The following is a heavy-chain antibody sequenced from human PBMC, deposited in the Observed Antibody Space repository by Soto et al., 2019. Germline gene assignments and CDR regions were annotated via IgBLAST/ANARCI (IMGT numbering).Heavy chain of an antibody. Sequence: SVKVSCKASGGTFSSYAISWVRQAPGQGLEWMGGIIPIFGTANYAQKFQGRVTITADESTSTAYMELSSLGSEDTAVYYCARAPLKYCGGDCSRWYFDYWGQGTLVTVSS. J-gene: IGHJ4*02. CDR3: ARAPLKYCGGDCSRWYFDY. CDR1: GGTFSSYA. D-gene: IGHD2-21*02. V-gene: IGHV1-69*13. CDR2: IIPIFGTA.